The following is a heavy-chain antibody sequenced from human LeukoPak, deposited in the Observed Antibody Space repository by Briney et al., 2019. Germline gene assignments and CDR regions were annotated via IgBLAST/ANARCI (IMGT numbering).Heavy chain of an antibody. CDR2: ISGDSGNT. V-gene: IGHV1-18*01. Sequence: GASVKVSCKASGYTFTSLGISWVRQAPGQGLEWMGWISGDSGNTYYAQKLQGRVTLTTDTSTSTAYMELRSLRSDDTAVYYCARDCDRSGYYCYWGQGTQVTVSS. J-gene: IGHJ4*02. CDR1: GYTFTSLG. D-gene: IGHD3-22*01. CDR3: ARDCDRSGYYCY.